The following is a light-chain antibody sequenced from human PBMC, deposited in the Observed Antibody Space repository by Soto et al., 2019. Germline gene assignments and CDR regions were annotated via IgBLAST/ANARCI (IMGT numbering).Light chain of an antibody. Sequence: IVMTPYPATLSLSPGEKATLSCRASQSISNNFAWFQQKPGQVPRLLIYGASNRATGVSARFSGSGSGTEFTLTISSLQSEDFAVYYCLQYHYWWTFGQGTKVDI. CDR3: LQYHYWWT. CDR2: GAS. J-gene: IGKJ1*01. CDR1: QSISNN. V-gene: IGKV3-15*01.